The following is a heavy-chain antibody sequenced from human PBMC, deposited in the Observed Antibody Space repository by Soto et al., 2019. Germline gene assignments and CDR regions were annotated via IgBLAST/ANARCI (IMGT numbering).Heavy chain of an antibody. D-gene: IGHD3-10*01. J-gene: IGHJ5*02. CDR1: GGTFSSYA. CDR2: IIPIFGTV. V-gene: IGHV1-69*13. CDR3: ALSGITMVRGVIGNWFDP. Sequence: ASVKVSCKASGGTFSSYAISWVRQAPGQGLEWMGGIIPIFGTVNYAQKFQGRVTITADESTSTAYMELSSLRSEDTAVYYCALSGITMVRGVIGNWFDPWGQGTLVTVSS.